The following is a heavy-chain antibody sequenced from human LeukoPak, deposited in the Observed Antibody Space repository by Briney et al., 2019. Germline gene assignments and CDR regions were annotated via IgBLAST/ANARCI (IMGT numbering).Heavy chain of an antibody. D-gene: IGHD4-17*01. V-gene: IGHV3-30*02. CDR2: IRYDGSNK. J-gene: IGHJ6*02. CDR3: AKDAGMTTVTTAFYYGMDV. Sequence: GGSLRLSCAASGFTFSSYGMHWVRQAPGKGLEWVAFIRYDGSNKYYADSVKGRFTISRDNSRTTRYLQMNSLRPEDTAVYYCAKDAGMTTVTTAFYYGMDVWGQGTTVTVSS. CDR1: GFTFSSYG.